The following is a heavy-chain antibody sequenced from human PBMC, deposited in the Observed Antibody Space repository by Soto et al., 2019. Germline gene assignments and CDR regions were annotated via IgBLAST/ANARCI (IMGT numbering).Heavy chain of an antibody. D-gene: IGHD2-21*01. J-gene: IGHJ6*02. CDR1: GYSFTSYW. V-gene: IGHV5-10-1*01. CDR3: ARQNSHYYYYGMDV. CDR2: IDPSDSYT. Sequence: RGESLKISCKGSGYSFTSYWISWVRQMPGKGLEWMGRIDPSDSYTNYSPSFQGHVTISADKSISTAYLQWSSLKASDTAMYYCARQNSHYYYYGMDVWGQGTTVTVSS.